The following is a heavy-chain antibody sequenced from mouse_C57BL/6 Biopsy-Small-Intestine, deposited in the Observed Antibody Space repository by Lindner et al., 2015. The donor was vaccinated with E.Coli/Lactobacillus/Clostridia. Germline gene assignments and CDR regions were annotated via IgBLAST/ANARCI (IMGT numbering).Heavy chain of an antibody. V-gene: IGHV1-81*01. CDR3: ARVQSRGYYMDV. J-gene: IGHJ1*03. Sequence: SVKVSCKASGGTFSRYTVSWVRQAPGQGLEWIGGIFPIYNKTDYAQRFQGRVTITADESTSTAYMELSSLRSEDTAVYYCARVQSRGYYMDVWGRGTTVTVSS. CDR2: IFPIYNKT. D-gene: IGHD3-1*01. CDR1: GGTFSRYT.